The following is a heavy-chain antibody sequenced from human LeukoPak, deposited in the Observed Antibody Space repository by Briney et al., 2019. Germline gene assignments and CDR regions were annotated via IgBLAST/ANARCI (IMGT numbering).Heavy chain of an antibody. V-gene: IGHV4-34*01. Sequence: SETLSLTCAVYGGSFSGCYWSWIRQPPGKGLEWIGEVNHSGSTNYNPSLKSRVTISVDTSKNQFSLKLSSVTAADTAVYYCARGRQRITMVRGVMKYFDYWGQGTLVTVSS. CDR1: GGSFSGCY. CDR2: VNHSGST. CDR3: ARGRQRITMVRGVMKYFDY. D-gene: IGHD3-10*01. J-gene: IGHJ4*02.